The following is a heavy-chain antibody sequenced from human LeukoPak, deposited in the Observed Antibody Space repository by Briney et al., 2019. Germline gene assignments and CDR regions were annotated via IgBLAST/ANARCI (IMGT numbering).Heavy chain of an antibody. CDR1: GGSISSYY. Sequence: SETLSLTCTVSGGSISSYYWSWIRQPPGKGLEWGGDIYYSGSTNYNPSLKSRVTISVDTSKNQFSLKLSSVTAADTAVYYCERGDYSNEYYFDYWGQGTLVTVSS. D-gene: IGHD4-11*01. V-gene: IGHV4-59*01. CDR2: IYYSGST. CDR3: ERGDYSNEYYFDY. J-gene: IGHJ4*02.